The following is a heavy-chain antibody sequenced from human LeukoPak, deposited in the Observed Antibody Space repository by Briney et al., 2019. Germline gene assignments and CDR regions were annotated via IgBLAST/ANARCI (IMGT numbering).Heavy chain of an antibody. CDR2: IKQDGSEK. V-gene: IGHV3-7*01. J-gene: IGHJ4*02. D-gene: IGHD1-26*01. Sequence: GGSLRLSCAASGFTFSSYWMSWVRQAPGKGLEWVANIKQDGSEKYYVDSVKGRFTISRDNSKNTLYLQMNSLRAEDTAVYYCAKSARAIVGDPSYYFDYWGQGTLVTVSS. CDR1: GFTFSSYW. CDR3: AKSARAIVGDPSYYFDY.